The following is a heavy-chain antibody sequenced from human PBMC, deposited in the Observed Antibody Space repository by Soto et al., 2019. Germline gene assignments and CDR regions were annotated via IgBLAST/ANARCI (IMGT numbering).Heavy chain of an antibody. D-gene: IGHD6-19*01. CDR1: GYSFTSYW. Sequence: PGESLKISCKGSGYSFTSYWIGWVRQMPGKGLEWMGIIYPGDSDTRYSPSFQGQVTISADKSISTAYLQWSSLKASDTAMYYCAAVGQTGYSSGWYTSLAYWGQGTLVTVSS. J-gene: IGHJ4*02. V-gene: IGHV5-51*01. CDR2: IYPGDSDT. CDR3: AAVGQTGYSSGWYTSLAY.